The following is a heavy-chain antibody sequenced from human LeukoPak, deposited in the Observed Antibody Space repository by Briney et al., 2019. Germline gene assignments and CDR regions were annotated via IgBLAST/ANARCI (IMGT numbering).Heavy chain of an antibody. CDR1: GFTFSSYA. J-gene: IGHJ4*02. V-gene: IGHV3-30-3*01. CDR3: VRQKKSHGNFDY. D-gene: IGHD1-26*01. CDR2: ISYDGSNK. Sequence: GGSLRLSCAASGFTFSSYAMHWVRQAPGKGLEWVAVISYDGSNKYYADSVKGRFTISRDNSKNTLYLQMNSLRAEDTAVYYCVRQKKSHGNFDYWGQGTLVTVSS.